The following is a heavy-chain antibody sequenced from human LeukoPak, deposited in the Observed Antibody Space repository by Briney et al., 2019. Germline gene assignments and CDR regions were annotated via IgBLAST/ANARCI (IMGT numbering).Heavy chain of an antibody. D-gene: IGHD4-11*01. Sequence: GESLKISCLASGYTFAKYWIGWVRQMPGKGLGWMGNIYPGDSDTRYGPSFQGQVTISVDKSINTAYLQWIRLKASDTVMYYCARRFGERLYSNNDAFDSWGQGTLVNVFS. J-gene: IGHJ4*02. CDR3: ARRFGERLYSNNDAFDS. CDR1: GYTFAKYW. CDR2: IYPGDSDT. V-gene: IGHV5-51*01.